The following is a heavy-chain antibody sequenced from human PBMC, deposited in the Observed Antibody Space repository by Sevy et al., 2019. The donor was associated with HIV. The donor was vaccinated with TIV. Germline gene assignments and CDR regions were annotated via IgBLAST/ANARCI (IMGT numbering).Heavy chain of an antibody. Sequence: ASVKVSCKASGGTFNSYVISWVRQAPGQGLEWMGEITPVLGSTHYAQKFKGRVTITADESTNTVYMELRSLGSEDTAVYYCERWSMSIDYWGHGTLVTVSS. CDR2: ITPVLGST. CDR1: GGTFNSYV. CDR3: ERWSMSIDY. D-gene: IGHD1-26*01. V-gene: IGHV1-69*13. J-gene: IGHJ4*01.